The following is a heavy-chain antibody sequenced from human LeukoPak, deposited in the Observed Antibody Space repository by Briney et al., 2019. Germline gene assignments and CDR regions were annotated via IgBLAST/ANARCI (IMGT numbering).Heavy chain of an antibody. CDR2: INPSSGST. CDR1: GYTFTSYY. Sequence: ASVKVSCKASGYTFTSYYIHWVRQAPGQGLEWMAIINPSSGSTTYAQKFQGRVTVTRDTSTSTVYMELSSLRSEDTAVYSCARAGCNYDSGAKDWYFDLWGRGTLVTVSS. J-gene: IGHJ2*01. CDR3: ARAGCNYDSGAKDWYFDL. V-gene: IGHV1-46*01. D-gene: IGHD3-10*01.